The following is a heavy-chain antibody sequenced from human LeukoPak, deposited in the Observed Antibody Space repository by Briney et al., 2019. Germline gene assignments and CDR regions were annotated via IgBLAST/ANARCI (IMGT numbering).Heavy chain of an antibody. D-gene: IGHD3-22*01. CDR3: ANSDDSSGYRYFDS. V-gene: IGHV4-4*02. J-gene: IGHJ4*02. CDR1: GGLIGSSNW. Sequence: EPSGTLSLTCGVSGGLIGSSNWWSWVRQPPKKGLEWIGEIYHSGNTNYNPSLKSRVTISLDKSKNQFSLKLISVTAADTAVYFCANSDDSSGYRYFDSWGQGTLVTVSS. CDR2: IYHSGNT.